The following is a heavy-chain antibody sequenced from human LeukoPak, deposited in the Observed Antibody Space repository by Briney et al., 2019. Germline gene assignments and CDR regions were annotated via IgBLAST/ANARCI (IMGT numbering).Heavy chain of an antibody. CDR1: GITFSNYG. Sequence: GGSLRLSFTTSGITFSNYGMHWARQAPGKGLEWVAVISDDGGNLHYANSVKGRFTISRDNSKNTLYLQMNSLRAEDTAVYYCAKDNGYYYYMDVWGKGTTVTVSS. D-gene: IGHD2-8*01. CDR2: ISDDGGNL. V-gene: IGHV3-30*18. J-gene: IGHJ6*03. CDR3: AKDNGYYYYMDV.